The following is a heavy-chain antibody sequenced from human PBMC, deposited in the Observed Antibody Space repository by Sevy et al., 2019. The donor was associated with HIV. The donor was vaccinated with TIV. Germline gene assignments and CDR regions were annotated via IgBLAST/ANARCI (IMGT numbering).Heavy chain of an antibody. CDR3: AKDMALNYYGSGSYYNTQYGMDV. CDR1: GFSFSNYA. V-gene: IGHV3-30*18. CDR2: ISYEGSDE. Sequence: GGSLRLSCAASGFSFSNYAMHWVRQAPGKGLEWVAVISYEGSDEDYSDSVKGRFTISRDNSKNTLSLQMNSLTVEDTAVYYCAKDMALNYYGSGSYYNTQYGMDVWGRGTTVTVSS. J-gene: IGHJ6*02. D-gene: IGHD3-10*01.